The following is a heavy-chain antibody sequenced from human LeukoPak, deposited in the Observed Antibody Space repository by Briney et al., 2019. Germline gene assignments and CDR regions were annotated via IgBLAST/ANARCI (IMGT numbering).Heavy chain of an antibody. V-gene: IGHV3-30-3*01. CDR2: ISYDGSNK. J-gene: IGHJ4*02. Sequence: GGSLRLSCAAPGFTFSNAWMSWVRQAPGKGLEWVAVISYDGSNKYYADSVKGRFTISRDNSKNTLYLQMNNLRAEDTAVYYCARDFWEVVTANIDYWGQGTLVTVSS. CDR1: GFTFSNAW. D-gene: IGHD2-21*02. CDR3: ARDFWEVVTANIDY.